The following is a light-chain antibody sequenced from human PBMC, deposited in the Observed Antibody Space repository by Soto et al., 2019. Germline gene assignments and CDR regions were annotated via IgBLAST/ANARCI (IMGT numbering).Light chain of an antibody. Sequence: QSALTQPGSVTGSPGQSITISCTGTSSDIGGYNYVSWYQQHPGKAPKLIIYDVTHRPSGVANRFSGSKSGNTASLTISGLQADDEADYYCSSYTTSTTLGVAFGGGTKVTVL. V-gene: IGLV2-14*03. J-gene: IGLJ2*01. CDR1: SSDIGGYNY. CDR3: SSYTTSTTLGVA. CDR2: DVT.